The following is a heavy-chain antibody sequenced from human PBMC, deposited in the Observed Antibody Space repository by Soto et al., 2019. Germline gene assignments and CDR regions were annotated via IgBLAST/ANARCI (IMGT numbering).Heavy chain of an antibody. V-gene: IGHV4-39*01. Sequence: SETLSLTCTVSGGSVSSSSYYWGWIRQPPGKGLEWIGSIYYSGSTYYNPSLKSRVTISVDTSKNQFSLKLSSVTAADTAVYYCARLFPRVVPAAIYFDYWGQGTLVTVSS. CDR2: IYYSGST. D-gene: IGHD2-2*01. J-gene: IGHJ4*02. CDR3: ARLFPRVVPAAIYFDY. CDR1: GGSVSSSSYY.